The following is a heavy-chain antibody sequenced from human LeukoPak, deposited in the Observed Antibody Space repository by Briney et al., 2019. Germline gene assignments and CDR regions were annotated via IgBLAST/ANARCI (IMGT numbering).Heavy chain of an antibody. CDR2: IRSKTSSYAT. CDR1: GFTFSGST. Sequence: QPGGSLRLSCAASGFTFSGSTMHWVRQASGKGLEWVGRIRSKTSSYATAYTASVKGRFTISRDDSKNTAYLQMNSLKTEDTAVYYCTVNYCSGGSCYMLWGQGTLVTVFS. CDR3: TVNYCSGGSCYML. J-gene: IGHJ4*02. D-gene: IGHD2-15*01. V-gene: IGHV3-73*01.